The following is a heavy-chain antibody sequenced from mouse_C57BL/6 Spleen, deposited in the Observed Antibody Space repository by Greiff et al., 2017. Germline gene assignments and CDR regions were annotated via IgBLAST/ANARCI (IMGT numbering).Heavy chain of an antibody. D-gene: IGHD2-2*01. V-gene: IGHV1-80*01. Sequence: HHPVPQLVKPGASVKISCKASGYAFSSYWMNWVKQRPGKGLEWIGQIYPGDGDTNYNGKFKGKATLTADKSSSTAYMQLSSLTSEDSAVYFCARWDGNDGAYWGQGTTLTVSS. CDR3: ARWDGNDGAY. CDR1: GYAFSSYW. J-gene: IGHJ2*01. CDR2: IYPGDGDT.